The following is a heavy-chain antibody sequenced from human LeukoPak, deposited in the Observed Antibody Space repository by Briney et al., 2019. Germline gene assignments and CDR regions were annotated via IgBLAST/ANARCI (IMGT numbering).Heavy chain of an antibody. D-gene: IGHD3-22*01. V-gene: IGHV4-59*08. J-gene: IGHJ3*02. CDR2: IYYSGST. Sequence: SETLSLTCTVSGGSISSYYWSWIRQPPGKGLEWIGYIYYSGSTNYNPSLKSRVTISVDTSKNQFSLKLSSVTAADTAVYYCASLHYYDSRGYAEDNAFDIWGQGTMVTVSS. CDR3: ASLHYYDSRGYAEDNAFDI. CDR1: GGSISSYY.